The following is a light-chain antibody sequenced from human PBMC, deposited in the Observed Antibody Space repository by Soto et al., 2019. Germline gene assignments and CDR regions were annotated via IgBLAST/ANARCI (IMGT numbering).Light chain of an antibody. V-gene: IGLV3-21*02. CDR3: QVWHIISDHVV. CDR2: GDS. J-gene: IGLJ2*01. Sequence: SYELTQPPSVSVAPGQTARITCEGNNIGSKSVHWYQQKPGQAPVLVVYGDSDRPSGTPERFSGSDYGNTATLTIGGVEAGDEADYYCQVWHIISDHVVFGGGTKVIVL. CDR1: NIGSKS.